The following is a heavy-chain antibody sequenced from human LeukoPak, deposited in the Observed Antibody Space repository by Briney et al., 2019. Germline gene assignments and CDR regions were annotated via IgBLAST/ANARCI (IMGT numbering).Heavy chain of an antibody. CDR2: IHTSGST. CDR3: ARGPGTNLDY. Sequence: SETLSLTCTVSGGSISSGNYYWTWIRQTAAKGLEWIGRIHTSGSTNYNPSLKSRVTMSVDTSQNQFSLKLSSVTAADTAVYYCARGPGTNLDYWGQGTLVTVSS. CDR1: GGSISSGNYY. V-gene: IGHV4-61*02. J-gene: IGHJ4*02. D-gene: IGHD1-26*01.